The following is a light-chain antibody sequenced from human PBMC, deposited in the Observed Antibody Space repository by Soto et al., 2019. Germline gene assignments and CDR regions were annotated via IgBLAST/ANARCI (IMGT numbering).Light chain of an antibody. Sequence: DIQMTQSPSSLSASVGDRVTITCRASQSINNYLNWYQQKPGKAPKLLIYTASSLQSGVPSRVSGSGSGADFTLAISSLQPEDFGTYYCQQSYSSPLTFGGGTKVEIK. CDR3: QQSYSSPLT. V-gene: IGKV1-39*01. CDR2: TAS. J-gene: IGKJ4*01. CDR1: QSINNY.